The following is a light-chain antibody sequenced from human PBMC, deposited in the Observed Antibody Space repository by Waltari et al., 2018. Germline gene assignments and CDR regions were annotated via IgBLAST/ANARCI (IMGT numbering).Light chain of an antibody. CDR2: FNN. Sequence: QSVLTQPPSASGTPGQGVTISCSGSSSNIGRNTVSWYQQLPGTAPKLVVYFNNQRPSGVPDRLSGSKSETAASLAIGGLQSEDEADYYCATWDDSLNGQVVFGGGTKLTVL. CDR3: ATWDDSLNGQVV. V-gene: IGLV1-44*01. J-gene: IGLJ2*01. CDR1: SSNIGRNT.